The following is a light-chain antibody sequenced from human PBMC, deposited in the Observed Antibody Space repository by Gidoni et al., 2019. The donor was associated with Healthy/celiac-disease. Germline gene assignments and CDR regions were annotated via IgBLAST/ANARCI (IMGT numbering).Light chain of an antibody. Sequence: DIQMTQSPSSLSASVGDRVTIPCRASQGISNDLGWYLQKPGKAPKPLIYAASSLQSGVPSRFSGSGSGTEFTLTISSLQPEDFATYYCLQHNDYPRTFGQGTRLDIK. CDR3: LQHNDYPRT. J-gene: IGKJ5*01. V-gene: IGKV1-17*01. CDR1: QGISND. CDR2: AAS.